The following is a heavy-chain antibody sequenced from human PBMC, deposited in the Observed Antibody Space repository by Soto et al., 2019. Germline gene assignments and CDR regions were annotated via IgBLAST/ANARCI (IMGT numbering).Heavy chain of an antibody. CDR1: GGTFSSYA. V-gene: IGHV1-69*13. CDR2: IIPIFGTA. D-gene: IGHD5-18*01. Sequence: GPSVKVSCKASGGTFSSYAISWVRQAPGQGLEWMGGIIPIFGTANYAQKFQGRVTITADESTSTAYMELSSLRSEDTAVYYCARSPINVDTALGYIGWFDPWGQGTLVTVSS. CDR3: ARSPINVDTALGYIGWFDP. J-gene: IGHJ5*02.